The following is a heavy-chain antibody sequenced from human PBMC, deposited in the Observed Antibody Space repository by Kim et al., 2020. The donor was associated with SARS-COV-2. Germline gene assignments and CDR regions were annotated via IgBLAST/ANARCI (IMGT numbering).Heavy chain of an antibody. Sequence: GGSLRLSCAASGFTFSSYGMHWVRQAPGKGLEWVAVISYDGSNKYYADSVKGRFTISRDNSKNTLYLQMNSLRAEDTAVYYCAKEGRSRRDYYYGMDVWG. D-gene: IGHD6-25*01. CDR3: AKEGRSRRDYYYGMDV. CDR2: ISYDGSNK. V-gene: IGHV3-30*18. CDR1: GFTFSSYG. J-gene: IGHJ6*01.